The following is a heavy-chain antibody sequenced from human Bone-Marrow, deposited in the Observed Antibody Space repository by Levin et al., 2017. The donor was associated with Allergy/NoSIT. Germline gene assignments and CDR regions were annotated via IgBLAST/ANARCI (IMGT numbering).Heavy chain of an antibody. Sequence: SCAASGFTLSSFGMHWVRQAPGKGLEWVAIISYDGNDKYYADSVKGRFTISRDNSQETLYLQMNSLRAEDTAVYYCAREAGYSTAWYPDYWGQGTLVTVSS. V-gene: IGHV3-30*03. J-gene: IGHJ4*02. D-gene: IGHD6-19*01. CDR2: ISYDGNDK. CDR3: AREAGYSTAWYPDY. CDR1: GFTLSSFG.